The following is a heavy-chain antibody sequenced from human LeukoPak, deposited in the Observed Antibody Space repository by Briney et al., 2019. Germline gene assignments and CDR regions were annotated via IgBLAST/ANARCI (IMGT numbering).Heavy chain of an antibody. CDR2: ISYSGTT. CDR3: ARHLWGGSIGCAY. CDR1: GGSISSGSYY. D-gene: IGHD3-10*01. J-gene: IGHJ4*02. V-gene: IGHV4-39*01. Sequence: SETLSPTCTVSGGSISSGSYYWGRVRQPPGKGLEWIGSISYSGTTYYNLSLKSRVALSVDTSKNQFSLKLSSVTTADTALYYCARHLWGGSIGCAYWAQGTLVTVSS.